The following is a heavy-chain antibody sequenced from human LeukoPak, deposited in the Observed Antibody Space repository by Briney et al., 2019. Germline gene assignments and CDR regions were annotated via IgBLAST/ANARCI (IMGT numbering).Heavy chain of an antibody. CDR1: GYTFTSYY. CDR2: INPSGGST. CDR3: ARVGVEDVPPLNSDYYYYYMDV. Sequence: ASVKVSCKASGYTFTSYYVHWVRQAPGQGLEWMGIINPSGGSTSYAQKFQGRVTMTRDMSTSTVYMELSSLRSEDTAVYCCARVGVEDVPPLNSDYYYYYMDVWGKGTTVTVSS. J-gene: IGHJ6*03. V-gene: IGHV1-46*01. D-gene: IGHD2-2*01.